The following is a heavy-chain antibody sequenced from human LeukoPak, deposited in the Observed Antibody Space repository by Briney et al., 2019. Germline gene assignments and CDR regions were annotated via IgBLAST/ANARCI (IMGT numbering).Heavy chain of an antibody. CDR3: ARDNPNYYGSGDYYMDV. V-gene: IGHV3-48*01. D-gene: IGHD3-10*01. CDR2: TSSSSSTI. CDR1: GFTFSSYS. J-gene: IGHJ6*03. Sequence: GGSLRLSCAASGFTFSSYSMNWVRQAPGKGLEWVSYTSSSSSTIYYSDSVKGRFTISRDNSKNTLYLQMNSLRAEDTAVYYCARDNPNYYGSGDYYMDVWGKGTTVTISS.